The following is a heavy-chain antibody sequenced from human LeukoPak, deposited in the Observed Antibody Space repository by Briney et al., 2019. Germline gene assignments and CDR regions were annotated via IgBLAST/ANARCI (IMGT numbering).Heavy chain of an antibody. D-gene: IGHD5-18*01. Sequence: GESLKISCKVSGYSFTNYWIGWVRQMPGKGLEWMGIIYPGDSDTRYSPSFQGQVTISADKSISTAYLQWSSLKASDAAMYYCARHLGYNYGNFDYWGQGTLVTVSS. CDR1: GYSFTNYW. CDR2: IYPGDSDT. V-gene: IGHV5-51*01. J-gene: IGHJ4*02. CDR3: ARHLGYNYGNFDY.